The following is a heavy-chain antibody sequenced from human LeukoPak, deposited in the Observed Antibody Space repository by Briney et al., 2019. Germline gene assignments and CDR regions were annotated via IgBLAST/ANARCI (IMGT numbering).Heavy chain of an antibody. CDR2: INPNSGGT. D-gene: IGHD3-16*01. V-gene: IGHV1-2*02. CDR3: ARDGGNWFDP. Sequence: ASVKVSCKASGYTFTNYGISWVRQAPGQGLEWMGWINPNSGGTNYAQKFQGRVTMTRDTSISTAYMELSRLRSDDTAVYYCARDGGNWFDPWGQGTLVTVSS. J-gene: IGHJ5*02. CDR1: GYTFTNYG.